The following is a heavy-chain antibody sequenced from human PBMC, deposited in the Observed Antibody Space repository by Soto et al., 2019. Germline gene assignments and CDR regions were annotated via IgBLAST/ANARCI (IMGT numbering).Heavy chain of an antibody. CDR1: GFTFSSYS. J-gene: IGHJ4*02. D-gene: IGHD3-10*01. Sequence: GESLKISCAASGFTFSSYSMNWVRQAPGKGLEWVSSISSSSSYIYYADSVKGRFTISRDNAKNSLYLQMNSLRAEDTAVYYCARDYYGSGSHFDYWGQGTLVTVSS. CDR2: ISSSSSYI. V-gene: IGHV3-21*06. CDR3: ARDYYGSGSHFDY.